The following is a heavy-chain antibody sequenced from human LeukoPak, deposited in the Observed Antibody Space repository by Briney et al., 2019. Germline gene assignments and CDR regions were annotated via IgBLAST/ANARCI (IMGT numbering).Heavy chain of an antibody. CDR2: MNPNSGNT. J-gene: IGHJ5*02. CDR3: ARDDIAAAGTGFDP. Sequence: ASVTVSCKASGYTFTSYDINWVRQAAGEGLEWMGWMNPNSGNTVYAQKFQGRVTMTTNTSISTAYMGLSSLRSDDTAVYYCARDDIAAAGTGFDPWGQGTLVTVSS. D-gene: IGHD6-13*01. V-gene: IGHV1-8*01. CDR1: GYTFTSYD.